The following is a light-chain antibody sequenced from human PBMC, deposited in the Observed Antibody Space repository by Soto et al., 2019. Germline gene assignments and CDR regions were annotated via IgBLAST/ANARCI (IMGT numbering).Light chain of an antibody. Sequence: DIQLTQSPSFLSASVGDRVTITCRASQAISSSLAWYQHNPGNAPKLLIYAASTLQNGVPSSFSGSGSGTEFTLTISSLQPEDFSTYYCQHLNDYRYTFGQGTKVEIK. CDR3: QHLNDYRYT. CDR1: QAISSS. J-gene: IGKJ2*01. CDR2: AAS. V-gene: IGKV1-9*01.